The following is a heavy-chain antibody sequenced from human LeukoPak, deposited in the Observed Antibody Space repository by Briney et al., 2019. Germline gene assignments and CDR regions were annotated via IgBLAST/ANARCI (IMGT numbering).Heavy chain of an antibody. D-gene: IGHD6-19*01. Sequence: ASVKVSCKASGYTFTGYYMHWVRQAPGRGLEWMGWINPNTGGTNYAQKFQGRVTMTRDTSISTAYMELSSLRSDNTAMYYCARDVLLAVPALDYWGRGPWSPSSQ. CDR2: INPNTGGT. V-gene: IGHV1-2*02. J-gene: IGHJ4*02. CDR1: GYTFTGYY. CDR3: ARDVLLAVPALDY.